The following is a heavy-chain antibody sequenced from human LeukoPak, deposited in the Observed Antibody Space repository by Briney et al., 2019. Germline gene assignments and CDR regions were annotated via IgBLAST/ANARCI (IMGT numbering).Heavy chain of an antibody. Sequence: GASVKVSCKASGYTFGSYDITWVRQAPGQGLEWMGWISAHNGNTNYAQKLQGRVTMTTDTSTSTAYMELRSLRSDDTAVYYCARGLGRLDLNWFDPWGQGTLVTVSS. CDR3: ARGLGRLDLNWFDP. CDR2: ISAHNGNT. CDR1: GYTFGSYD. D-gene: IGHD6-19*01. J-gene: IGHJ5*02. V-gene: IGHV1-18*01.